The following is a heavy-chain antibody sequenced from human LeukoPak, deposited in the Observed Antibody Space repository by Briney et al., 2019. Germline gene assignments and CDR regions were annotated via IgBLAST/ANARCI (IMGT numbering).Heavy chain of an antibody. CDR1: GGTFSSYA. J-gene: IGHJ4*02. D-gene: IGHD5-18*01. Sequence: GSSVKVSCKASGGTFSSYAISWVRQAPGQGLEWMGGIIPILNTVAYAQKFQGRVTINTGGSTSTAHMELSSLGSEDTAVYYCARREGDNTYGYYFDDWGQGTQVTVSS. CDR3: ARREGDNTYGYYFDD. V-gene: IGHV1-69*05. CDR2: IIPILNTV.